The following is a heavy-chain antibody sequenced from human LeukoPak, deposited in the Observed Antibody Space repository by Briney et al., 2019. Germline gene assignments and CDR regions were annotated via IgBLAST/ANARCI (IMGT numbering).Heavy chain of an antibody. D-gene: IGHD2-15*01. CDR1: GFSFSSYA. CDR3: AKAPVTSCRGAFCYPFDY. CDR2: MSSSDDGR. J-gene: IGHJ4*02. V-gene: IGHV3-23*01. Sequence: GGSLRLSCATSGFSFSSYAMSWVRQAPGKGLEWVSAMSSSDDGRYYAASVRGRFTISRDTSRSTLYLQMNSLRAEDAAVYYCAKAPVTSCRGAFCYPFDYWGQGTLVTVSP.